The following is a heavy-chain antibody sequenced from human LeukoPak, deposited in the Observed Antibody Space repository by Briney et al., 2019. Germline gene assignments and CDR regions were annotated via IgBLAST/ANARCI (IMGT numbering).Heavy chain of an antibody. D-gene: IGHD5-12*01. V-gene: IGHV4-34*01. CDR1: GGSFSGYY. J-gene: IGHJ4*02. CDR3: ARGRWVATISQHFDY. Sequence: SETLSLTCAVYGGSFSGYYWSWIRQPPGKGLEWIGYIYYSGSTYYNPSLKSRVTISVDTSKNQFSLKLSSVTAADTAVYYCARGRWVATISQHFDYWGQGTLVTVSS. CDR2: IYYSGST.